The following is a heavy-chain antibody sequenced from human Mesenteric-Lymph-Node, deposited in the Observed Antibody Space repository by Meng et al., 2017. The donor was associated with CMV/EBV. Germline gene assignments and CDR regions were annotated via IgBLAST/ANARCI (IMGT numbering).Heavy chain of an antibody. CDR3: ARGRTIMITFGGVVPRGFDY. CDR1: TSYY. D-gene: IGHD3-16*01. J-gene: IGHJ4*02. CDR2: INPSGGST. Sequence: TSYYMHGVRQAPGQGPEWMGIINPSGGSTTYAQKFQGRVTMTRDTSTSTVYMELSSLRSEDTAVYYCARGRTIMITFGGVVPRGFDYWGQGTLVTVSS. V-gene: IGHV1-46*01.